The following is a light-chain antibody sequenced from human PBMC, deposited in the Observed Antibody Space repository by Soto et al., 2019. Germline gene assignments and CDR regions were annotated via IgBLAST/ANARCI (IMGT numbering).Light chain of an antibody. J-gene: IGKJ2*01. V-gene: IGKV3-20*01. CDR3: QQYESSPPSYT. CDR1: QSLTSSY. CDR2: GAS. Sequence: EIVLTQSPVTLSLSPGERATLSCRASQSLTSSYLAWYQQKPGQAPRLLIYGASSRATGIPDRFSASGSGTDFNLSISRLEPEDFEVYYCQQYESSPPSYTFGQGTKLEIK.